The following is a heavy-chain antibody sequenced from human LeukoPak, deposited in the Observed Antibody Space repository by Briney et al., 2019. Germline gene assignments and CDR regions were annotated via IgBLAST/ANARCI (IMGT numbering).Heavy chain of an antibody. Sequence: GGSLRLSCSASGFTFSSYAMHWVRQAPGKGLEYVSAISTDGGSTYYAGSVKGRFTISRDNSKNTLYLQMSSLRAEDTAVYHCVSDGSGSYSGGLYYYYYGMDGWGKGATVA. CDR3: VSDGSGSYSGGLYYYYYGMDG. V-gene: IGHV3-64D*06. CDR2: ISTDGGST. CDR1: GFTFSSYA. D-gene: IGHD3-10*01. J-gene: IGHJ6*04.